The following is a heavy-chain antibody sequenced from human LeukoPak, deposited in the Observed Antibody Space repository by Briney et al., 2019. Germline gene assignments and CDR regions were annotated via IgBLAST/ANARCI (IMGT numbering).Heavy chain of an antibody. CDR3: ARDTPLRGVINWFDP. V-gene: IGHV1-69*13. CDR1: GGTFSSYS. D-gene: IGHD3-10*01. Sequence: ASVKVSCKASGGTFSSYSISWVRQAPGQGLEGMGGIIPIFGTANYAQKFQGRVKITAHEPTSTASMELSSLRSEDTAVYYCARDTPLRGVINWFDPWGQGTLVTVSS. J-gene: IGHJ5*02. CDR2: IIPIFGTA.